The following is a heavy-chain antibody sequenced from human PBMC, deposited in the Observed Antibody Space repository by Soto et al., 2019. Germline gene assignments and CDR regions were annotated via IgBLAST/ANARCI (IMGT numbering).Heavy chain of an antibody. CDR1: GGSVSSGGYY. V-gene: IGHV4-61*08. J-gene: IGHJ3*02. Sequence: PSETLSLTCTVSGGSVSSGGYYWSWIRQPPGKELEWIGYIYYSGSTNYNPSLKSPVTISVDTSKTQFSLKLSSVTAADTAVYYCGRAQSWGSAFDIWGQGKMVTVSS. D-gene: IGHD7-27*01. CDR3: GRAQSWGSAFDI. CDR2: IYYSGST.